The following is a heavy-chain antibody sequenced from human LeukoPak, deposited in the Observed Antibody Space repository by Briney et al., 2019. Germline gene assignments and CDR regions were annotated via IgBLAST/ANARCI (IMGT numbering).Heavy chain of an antibody. CDR3: AKLRDFFDSSGQCDY. V-gene: IGHV3-23*01. Sequence: GGSLRLSCAASGFTFSSYAMSWVRQAPGKGLEWVSATSGSGDGTFYADSVKGRFTISRDNSKNTLYLQMNSLRAEDTAIYYCAKLRDFFDSSGQCDYWGQGTLVSVSS. J-gene: IGHJ4*02. D-gene: IGHD3-22*01. CDR2: TSGSGDGT. CDR1: GFTFSSYA.